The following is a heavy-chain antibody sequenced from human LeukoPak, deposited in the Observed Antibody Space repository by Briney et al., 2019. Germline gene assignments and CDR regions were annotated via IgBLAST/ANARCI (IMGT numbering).Heavy chain of an antibody. V-gene: IGHV4-4*02. CDR3: SRENGAFSPFDY. J-gene: IGHJ4*02. D-gene: IGHD2-8*01. CDR1: GGSITSTNW. Sequence: IPSGTLSLTCGVSGGSITSTNWWSWVRQPPGQGLEWIGEISLSGLTNYNPSLKSRVTMALDKSKNHLSLNLTSVTAADTAVYYCSRENGAFSPFDYWGQGTLVTVSS. CDR2: ISLSGLT.